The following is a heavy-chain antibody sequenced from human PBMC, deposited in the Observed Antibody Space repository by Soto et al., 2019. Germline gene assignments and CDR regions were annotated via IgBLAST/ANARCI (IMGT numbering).Heavy chain of an antibody. J-gene: IGHJ4*02. CDR3: ARPCTNGVCPFDY. V-gene: IGHV3-21*01. Sequence: GGSLRLSCAASGFTFSSYSMNWVRQAPGKGLEWVSSISSSSSSRYYADSVKGRFTISRDNAKNSLYLQMNSLRAEDTAVYYCARPCTNGVCPFDYWGQGTLVTVSS. CDR1: GFTFSSYS. D-gene: IGHD2-8*01. CDR2: ISSSSSSR.